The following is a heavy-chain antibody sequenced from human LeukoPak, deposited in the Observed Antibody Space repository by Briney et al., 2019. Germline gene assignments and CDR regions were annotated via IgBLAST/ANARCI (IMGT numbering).Heavy chain of an antibody. D-gene: IGHD6-13*01. J-gene: IGHJ6*04. CDR2: IYHSGST. Sequence: KSSETLSLTCTVSGGSISSGGYYWSWIRQPPGKGLEWIGYIYHSGSTYYNPSLKSRVTISVDRSKNQFSLKLSSVTAADTAVYYCARVRSSSWYEITGAVWGKGTTVTVSS. V-gene: IGHV4-30-2*01. CDR1: GGSISSGGYY. CDR3: ARVRSSSWYEITGAV.